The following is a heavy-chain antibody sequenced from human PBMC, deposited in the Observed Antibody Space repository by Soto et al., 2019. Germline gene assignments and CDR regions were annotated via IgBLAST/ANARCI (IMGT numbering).Heavy chain of an antibody. CDR2: TYYKSKWYY. V-gene: IGHV6-1*01. CDR3: GSWDDASGHYYMDV. CDR1: GDSVSSNSAG. D-gene: IGHD1-1*01. J-gene: IGHJ6*03. Sequence: QTLSLTCDISGDSVSSNSAGWNWIRQTPSRGLEWLGRTYYKSKWYYTYAASVKSRITVSPDTSKNQFSLQLTSVTPEDTAVYSRGSWDDASGHYYMDVWDKGTTVTVSS.